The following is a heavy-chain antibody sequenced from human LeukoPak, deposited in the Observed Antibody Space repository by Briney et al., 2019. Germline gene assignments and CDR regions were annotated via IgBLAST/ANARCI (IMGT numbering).Heavy chain of an antibody. CDR3: ATYGSESYVNYYYYGLDV. Sequence: GGSLRLSCAASGISFSDHYMDWVRQAPGRGLEWVGRIRKGVNSYTTEYAASVKGRFTISREDSQNSLSLQMNSLKTEDTAVYYCATYGSESYVNYYYYGLDVWGQGTTVIVSS. J-gene: IGHJ6*02. CDR2: IRKGVNSYTT. D-gene: IGHD3-10*01. V-gene: IGHV3-72*01. CDR1: GISFSDHY.